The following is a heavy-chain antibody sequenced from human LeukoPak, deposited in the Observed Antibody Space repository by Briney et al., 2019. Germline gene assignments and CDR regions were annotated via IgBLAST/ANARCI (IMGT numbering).Heavy chain of an antibody. CDR3: ARGAYDYVWGSHLYTGDAFDI. Sequence: ASVKVSCEASGYTFAAYYVHWVRQAPGQGLEWMGWINPNTGGTNYAQKFQGRVTMTRDTSTSTAYMDLSRLRSDDTAVYYCARGAYDYVWGSHLYTGDAFDIWGQGTTVIVSS. V-gene: IGHV1-2*02. CDR1: GYTFAAYY. J-gene: IGHJ3*02. CDR2: INPNTGGT. D-gene: IGHD3-16*02.